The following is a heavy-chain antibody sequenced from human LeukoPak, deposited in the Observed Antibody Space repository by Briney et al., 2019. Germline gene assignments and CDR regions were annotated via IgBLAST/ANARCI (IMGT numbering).Heavy chain of an antibody. CDR1: GYTFTGDW. V-gene: IGHV5-51*01. CDR3: ARVHNWGYYWYFDL. CDR2: IYPGDSDT. Sequence: GESLKISCKASGYTFTGDWIGWVRQMPGKGLEWMGIIYPGDSDTRYSPSFQGQVTISADKSISTAYLQWSSLKASDTAMYYCARVHNWGYYWYFDLWGRGTLVTVSS. D-gene: IGHD7-27*01. J-gene: IGHJ2*01.